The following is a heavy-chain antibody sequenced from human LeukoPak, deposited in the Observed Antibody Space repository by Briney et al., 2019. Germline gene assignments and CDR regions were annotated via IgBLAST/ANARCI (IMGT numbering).Heavy chain of an antibody. CDR3: ARDQLYRGNYFGAFEY. D-gene: IGHD1-26*01. CDR1: GYTFTGYY. CDR2: INPNSGGT. Sequence: GASVKVSCKASGYTFTGYYTHWVRQAPGQGLEWMGWINPNSGGTNYAQKFQGRVTMSRDTSISTAYMDLSRLRSDDTAVYYCARDQLYRGNYFGAFEYWGQGTLVTVSS. V-gene: IGHV1-2*02. J-gene: IGHJ4*02.